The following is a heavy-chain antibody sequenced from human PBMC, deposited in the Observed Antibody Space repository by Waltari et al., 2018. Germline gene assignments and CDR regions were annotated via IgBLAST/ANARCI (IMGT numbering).Heavy chain of an antibody. V-gene: IGHV5-51*01. CDR1: EYSFNNHW. CDR2: CPPGDTTV. Sequence: EVPLVQSGAEVKKPGESLKISCKGSEYSFNNHWIGGVRQVPAKGLEWRGLCPPGDTTVRYSPSFQVHVTLSADTSSSTAYFQWSSLKASDSATYYCARASAVRDYYGVLTAYEPFDYWGQGTLVTVSS. D-gene: IGHD3-9*01. CDR3: ARASAVRDYYGVLTAYEPFDY. J-gene: IGHJ4*02.